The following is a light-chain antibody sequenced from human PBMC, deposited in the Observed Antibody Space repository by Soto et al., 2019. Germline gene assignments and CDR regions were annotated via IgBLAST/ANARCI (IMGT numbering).Light chain of an antibody. CDR3: QQRSNWPSIT. CDR1: ESISSH. J-gene: IGKJ5*01. V-gene: IGKV3-11*01. Sequence: EIVMTQSPATLSVSPVERATLSFRASESISSHLAWYQQKPGQAPRLLIYDASNRATGIPARFSGSGSETDCTLTISSLQPEDFAVYYCQQRSNWPSITFGQGTRLEI. CDR2: DAS.